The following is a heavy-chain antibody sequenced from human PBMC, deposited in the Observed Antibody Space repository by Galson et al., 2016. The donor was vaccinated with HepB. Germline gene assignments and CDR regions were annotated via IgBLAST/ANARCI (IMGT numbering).Heavy chain of an antibody. CDR3: ARVVVAATNWFDT. V-gene: IGHV4-34*01. CDR1: Y. CDR2: INYAGST. Sequence: YWSWIRQSPGKGLEWIGEINYAGSTKYNPSLKSRVTISVDTSKTQFSLKLTSMTAADTAVYYCARVVVAATNWFDTWGQGSQVTVSS. D-gene: IGHD2-15*01. J-gene: IGHJ5*02.